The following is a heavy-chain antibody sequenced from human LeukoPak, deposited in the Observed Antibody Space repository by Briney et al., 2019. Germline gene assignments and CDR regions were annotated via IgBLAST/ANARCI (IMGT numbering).Heavy chain of an antibody. Sequence: PAETLSLTCTVSGGSISSYYWSWIRLPPGKGLEWIGYIYSSGHTNYNPSLNSRVTMSVDKSKNQFSLKMYSVTAADTAVYYCARRGDPLRNTVFDYWDQGARVTVTS. CDR2: IYSSGHT. CDR1: GGSISSYY. J-gene: IGHJ4*02. D-gene: IGHD2-21*02. V-gene: IGHV4-59*08. CDR3: ARRGDPLRNTVFDY.